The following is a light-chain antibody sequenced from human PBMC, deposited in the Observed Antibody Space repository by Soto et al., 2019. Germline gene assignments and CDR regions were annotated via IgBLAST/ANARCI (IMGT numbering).Light chain of an antibody. CDR2: RDS. CDR1: NIGTRN. Sequence: SYELTQPLSVSVPLGQTASITCGGNNIGTRNVHWYQQKPGQAPVLVVYRDSNRPSGIPERFSGSNSGNTATLTISRAQAGDEADYFCAAWDDNLNGPVFGGGTKLTVL. J-gene: IGLJ3*02. V-gene: IGLV3-9*01. CDR3: AAWDDNLNGPV.